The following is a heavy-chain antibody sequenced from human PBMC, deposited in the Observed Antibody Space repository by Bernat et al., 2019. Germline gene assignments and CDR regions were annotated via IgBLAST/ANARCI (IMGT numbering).Heavy chain of an antibody. J-gene: IGHJ2*01. Sequence: EMQLLESGGGLVQPGGSLRLSCAASGFNFKNFGMSWVRQAPGKGREWVSPITSGGTTYYADSVKGRFTISRDNNNNTLYLQLNSLRVEDTAVYYCAKSSAWSHWYFDLWGRGTLVTVSS. D-gene: IGHD6-6*01. CDR3: AKSSAWSHWYFDL. CDR2: ITSGGTT. V-gene: IGHV3-23*01. CDR1: GFNFKNFG.